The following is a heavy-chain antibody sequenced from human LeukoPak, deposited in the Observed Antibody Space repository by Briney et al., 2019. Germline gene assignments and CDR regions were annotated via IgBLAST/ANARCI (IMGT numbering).Heavy chain of an antibody. Sequence: SQTLSLTCTVSGGSISSGDYYWSWIRRPPGKGLEWIGRIYTSGSTNYNPSLKSRVTMSVDTSKNQFSLKLSSVTAADTAVYYCARGPEKYYYDSSGYLVWGKGTTVTVSS. CDR1: GGSISSGDYY. J-gene: IGHJ6*04. D-gene: IGHD3-22*01. V-gene: IGHV4-61*02. CDR3: ARGPEKYYYDSSGYLV. CDR2: IYTSGST.